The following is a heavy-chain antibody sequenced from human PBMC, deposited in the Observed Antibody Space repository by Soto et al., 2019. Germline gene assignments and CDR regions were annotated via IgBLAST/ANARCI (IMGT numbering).Heavy chain of an antibody. J-gene: IGHJ4*02. D-gene: IGHD6-19*01. Sequence: QVQLVQSGAEVKKPGSSVKVSCKASGGTFSSYTISWVRQAPGQGLEWMGRIIPILGIANYAQKFQGRVTITADKSTSTAYMELSSLRSEDTAVYYCARDPHGSGWTDYWGQGTLVTVSS. V-gene: IGHV1-69*08. CDR3: ARDPHGSGWTDY. CDR2: IIPILGIA. CDR1: GGTFSSYT.